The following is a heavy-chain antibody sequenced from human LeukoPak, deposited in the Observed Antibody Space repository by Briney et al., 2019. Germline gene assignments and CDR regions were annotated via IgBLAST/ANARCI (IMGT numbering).Heavy chain of an antibody. CDR1: GFTFSDYS. J-gene: IGHJ4*02. CDR3: ARGPDDTLDY. Sequence: GGSLRLSCAASGFTFSDYSINWVRQAPGKGLEWVSVIYSGGSTYYADSVKGRFTISRDNSKNTLYLQMNSLRAEDTAVYYCARGPDDTLDYWGQGTLVTVSS. CDR2: IYSGGST. D-gene: IGHD1-14*01. V-gene: IGHV3-53*01.